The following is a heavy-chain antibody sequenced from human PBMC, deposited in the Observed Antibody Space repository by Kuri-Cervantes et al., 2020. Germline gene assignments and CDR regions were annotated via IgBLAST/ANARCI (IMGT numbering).Heavy chain of an antibody. D-gene: IGHD1-20*01. CDR1: GFTFSSYG. CDR3: ARDQGRDNWNYHYYMDV. J-gene: IGHJ6*03. Sequence: GGSLRLSCAASGFTFSSYGMHWVRQAPGKGLEWVTFIVTDGSNKYYEDSVKGRFTISRDNSKNTLYLQMNSLGAEDTAVYYCARDQGRDNWNYHYYMDVWGKGTPVTVSS. CDR2: IVTDGSNK. V-gene: IGHV3-30*02.